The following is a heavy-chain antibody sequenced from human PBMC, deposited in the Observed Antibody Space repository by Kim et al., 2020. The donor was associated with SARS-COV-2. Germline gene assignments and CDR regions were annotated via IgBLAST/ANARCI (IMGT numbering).Heavy chain of an antibody. CDR3: ARVVAANMFDYYYGMDV. J-gene: IGHJ6*02. Sequence: VKSRITISPDTSKNQFSLQLNSVTHEDTAVYYCARVVAANMFDYYYGMDVWGQGTTVTVSS. D-gene: IGHD3-10*02. V-gene: IGHV6-1*01.